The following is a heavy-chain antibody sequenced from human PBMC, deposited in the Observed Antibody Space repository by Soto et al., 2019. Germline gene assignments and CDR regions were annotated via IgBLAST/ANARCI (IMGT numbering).Heavy chain of an antibody. V-gene: IGHV3-33*01. D-gene: IGHD1-26*01. Sequence: QVQLVESGGGVVQPGRSLRLSCAASGFTFSSYGMHWVRQAPGKGLEWVAVIWYDGSNKYYADAVKGRFTISRDNSRNTLYLQMKGLRAEDTAVYYCARRGEESYYSDAFAIWGQGTMVTVS. CDR2: IWYDGSNK. CDR3: ARRGEESYYSDAFAI. CDR1: GFTFSSYG. J-gene: IGHJ3*02.